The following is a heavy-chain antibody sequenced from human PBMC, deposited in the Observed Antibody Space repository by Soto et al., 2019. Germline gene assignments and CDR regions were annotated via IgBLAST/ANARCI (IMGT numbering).Heavy chain of an antibody. Sequence: EVQLVESGGGLVKPGGSLRLSCAASGFTFTNTWMTWVRQAPGKGLEWVGRIKTEGEGGTTDYAAPVKGRFTITRDGSRNTLYLQMNSLNSADTAVYYCATGGVGGLAGYLNNWGQGTLVTVSS. CDR1: GFTFTNTW. CDR2: IKTEGEGGTT. CDR3: ATGGVGGLAGYLNN. D-gene: IGHD3-9*01. J-gene: IGHJ4*02. V-gene: IGHV3-15*01.